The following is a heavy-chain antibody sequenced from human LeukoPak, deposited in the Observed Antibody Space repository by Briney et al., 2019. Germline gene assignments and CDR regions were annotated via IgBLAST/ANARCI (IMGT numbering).Heavy chain of an antibody. CDR2: ISPNNGDT. J-gene: IGHJ4*02. CDR1: GYTFTGYY. V-gene: IGHV1-18*04. Sequence: ASVKVSCKASGYTFTGYYMHWVRQAPGQGLEWLGWISPNNGDTNYAREFQGRATMTTDTSTSTAYLELRSLSSDDTAVYYCARDQASYDFWSDYYRGAGYDHWGQGTLVTVSS. CDR3: ARDQASYDFWSDYYRGAGYDH. D-gene: IGHD3-3*01.